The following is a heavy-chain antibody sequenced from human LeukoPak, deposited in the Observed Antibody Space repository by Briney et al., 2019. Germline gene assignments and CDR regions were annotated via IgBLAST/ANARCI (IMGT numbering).Heavy chain of an antibody. V-gene: IGHV1-18*01. J-gene: IGHJ6*03. D-gene: IGHD3-3*01. CDR1: GYTFTSYG. Sequence: ASVKVSCKASGYTFTSYGISWVRQAPGQGLEWMGWISAYNGNTNYAQKLQGRVTMTTDTSTSTAYMELRSLRSDDTAVYYCARVGSASITIFGVVITPHYFMDVWGKGTTVTVSS. CDR2: ISAYNGNT. CDR3: ARVGSASITIFGVVITPHYFMDV.